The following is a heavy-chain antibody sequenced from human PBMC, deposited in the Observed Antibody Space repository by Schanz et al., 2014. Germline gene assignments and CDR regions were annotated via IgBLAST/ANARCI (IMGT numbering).Heavy chain of an antibody. J-gene: IGHJ4*02. D-gene: IGHD3-10*01. CDR1: GFTFSSYA. V-gene: IGHV3-48*03. Sequence: EVQLVESGGGLVKPGGSLRLSCAASGFTFSSYAMSWIRQAPGKGLEWVSYIATSSSTRHYADAVKGRFTISRDNAKNSMYLHMKSLRGEDTAVYYCARDNYYGSGSCAYWGQGTLVTVSS. CDR3: ARDNYYGSGSCAY. CDR2: IATSSSTR.